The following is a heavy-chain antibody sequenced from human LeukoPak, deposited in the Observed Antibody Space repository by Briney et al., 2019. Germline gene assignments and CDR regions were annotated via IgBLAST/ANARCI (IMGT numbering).Heavy chain of an antibody. CDR1: GYSFTSYR. D-gene: IGHD5-24*01. CDR2: IYPGDSDT. Sequence: GESLKISCKASGYSFTSYRIGWVRQMPGKGLEWMGIIYPGDSDTRYSPSFQGQVTISADKSISTAYLQWSSLKASDTAMYYCARPEEMATIYYWGQGTLVTVSS. V-gene: IGHV5-51*01. J-gene: IGHJ4*02. CDR3: ARPEEMATIYY.